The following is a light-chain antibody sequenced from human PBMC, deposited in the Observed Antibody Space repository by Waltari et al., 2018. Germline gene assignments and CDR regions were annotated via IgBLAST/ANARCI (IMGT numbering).Light chain of an antibody. V-gene: IGLV2-14*01. CDR2: EVS. CDR1: SSDVGGYNY. CDR3: SSYTTSSTPGV. Sequence: QSALTQPASVSGSPGQSITISCTGTSSDVGGYNYVSWYQQHPGKAPKLMIYEVSKWPSGVSSRFSGSKSGTTASLTTSGLQADDEADYYCSSYTTSSTPGVFGGGTKLTVL. J-gene: IGLJ2*01.